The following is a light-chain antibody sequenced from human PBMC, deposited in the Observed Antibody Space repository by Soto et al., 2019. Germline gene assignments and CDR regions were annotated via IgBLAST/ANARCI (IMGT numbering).Light chain of an antibody. Sequence: EIVLTQSPGPLSLSPGERATLSCRATESVVSNYLAWYQLKPGQAPRLLIYDASSRATGIPDRFSGGGSGTDFTLTISRLEPEDFAVYYCQQYGSIPWTFGQGTKVEIK. J-gene: IGKJ1*01. CDR1: ESVVSNY. CDR2: DAS. CDR3: QQYGSIPWT. V-gene: IGKV3-20*01.